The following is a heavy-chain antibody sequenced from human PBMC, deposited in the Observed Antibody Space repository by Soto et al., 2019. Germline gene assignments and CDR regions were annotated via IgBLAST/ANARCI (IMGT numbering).Heavy chain of an antibody. J-gene: IGHJ6*02. CDR2: IWYDGTNK. CDR1: GFTFSSYG. Sequence: QVQLVESGGGVVQPGRSLRLSCAASGFTFSSYGMHWVCQAPGKGLEWVAVIWYDGTNKYYADSVKGRFTISRDNSKNTLDLQMNSLRAEDTAVYYCARDPTKRWLQIRRLYYGMDVWGQGTTVIVSS. D-gene: IGHD5-12*01. V-gene: IGHV3-33*01. CDR3: ARDPTKRWLQIRRLYYGMDV.